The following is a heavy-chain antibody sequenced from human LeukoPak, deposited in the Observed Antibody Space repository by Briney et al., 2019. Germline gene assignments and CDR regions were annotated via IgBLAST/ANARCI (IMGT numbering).Heavy chain of an antibody. CDR1: GGSISSYY. J-gene: IGHJ5*02. CDR3: ARSVGYCSSASCYVNWFDP. Sequence: SETLSLTCTVSGGSISSYYWSWIRQPAGEGLEWFGRIYASGGTNYNPSLKSRLTISVDKSKNQFSLRLSSVTAADTAVYYCARSVGYCSSASCYVNWFDPWGQGTLVTVSS. V-gene: IGHV4-4*07. CDR2: IYASGGT. D-gene: IGHD2-2*01.